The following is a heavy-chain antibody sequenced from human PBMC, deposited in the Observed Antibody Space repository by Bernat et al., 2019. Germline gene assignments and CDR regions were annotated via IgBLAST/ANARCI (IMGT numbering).Heavy chain of an antibody. V-gene: IGHV3-30*19. J-gene: IGHJ5*02. CDR1: GFTFSAFG. D-gene: IGHD4-4*01. Sequence: QVQVVESGGGVVQPGRSLRLSCAVSGFTFSAFGMHWVRQAPGKGLEWVAVIIHDGSNAYYADSVKGRFTISRDNAKSTLYLQMNSLRADDTAVYYCAGDPADSLTRNWFDPWGQGTLVTVSS. CDR2: IIHDGSNA. CDR3: AGDPADSLTRNWFDP.